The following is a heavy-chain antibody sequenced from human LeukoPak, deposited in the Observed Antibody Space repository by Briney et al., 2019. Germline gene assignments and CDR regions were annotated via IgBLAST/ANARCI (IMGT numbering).Heavy chain of an antibody. Sequence: GGSLRLSCAASGFSFSGFGMSWVRQAPGKGLEWVSGISGGPVSTSYADSVKGRFTISRDNSKNMLYMKMNSLRAEDTAVYCCARDHPDYYDSSGYFDYWGQGTLVTVSS. CDR1: GFSFSGFG. V-gene: IGHV3-23*01. CDR2: ISGGPVST. J-gene: IGHJ4*02. D-gene: IGHD3-22*01. CDR3: ARDHPDYYDSSGYFDY.